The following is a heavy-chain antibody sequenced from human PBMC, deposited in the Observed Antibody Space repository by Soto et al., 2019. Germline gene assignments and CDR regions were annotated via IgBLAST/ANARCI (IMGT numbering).Heavy chain of an antibody. CDR2: IYHSGST. CDR3: ARKDYGDGGFFDF. J-gene: IGHJ4*02. D-gene: IGHD4-17*01. CDR1: GFSISSSSW. Sequence: QVQLQESGPGLVKPSGTLSLSCAVSGFSISSSSWWSWVRQPPGKGLEWIGEIYHSGSTNYKPSLKSRVTVSVDKSKNQCSLKLISVTAADTAVYYCARKDYGDGGFFDFWGQGNLVTVSS. V-gene: IGHV4-4*02.